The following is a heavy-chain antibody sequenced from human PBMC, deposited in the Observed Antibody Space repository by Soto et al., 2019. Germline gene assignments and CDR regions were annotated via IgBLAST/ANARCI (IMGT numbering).Heavy chain of an antibody. Sequence: SETLSLTCTVSGGSISPNYWSWIRQPPGKELEWIGYIYHTGSTSYNPSVKSRVTISVDTSRNQFSLKLSSVTAADTAVYYCARSAHGYSDYPFDYWGQGTLVTVSS. CDR3: ARSAHGYSDYPFDY. V-gene: IGHV4-59*01. D-gene: IGHD5-12*01. CDR1: GGSISPNY. J-gene: IGHJ4*02. CDR2: IYHTGST.